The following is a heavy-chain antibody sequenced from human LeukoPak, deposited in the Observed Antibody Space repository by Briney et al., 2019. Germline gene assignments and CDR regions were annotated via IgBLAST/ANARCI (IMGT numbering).Heavy chain of an antibody. CDR1: GGSISSGDYY. Sequence: SETLSLTCTVSGGSISSGDYYWSWIRQPPGKGLEWIGYIYYSGSTYYNPSLKSRVTISVDTSKNQFSLKLSSVTAADTAVYYCARERGVINWLDPWGQGTLVTVSS. CDR3: ARERGVINWLDP. D-gene: IGHD3-10*01. J-gene: IGHJ5*02. V-gene: IGHV4-30-4*01. CDR2: IYYSGST.